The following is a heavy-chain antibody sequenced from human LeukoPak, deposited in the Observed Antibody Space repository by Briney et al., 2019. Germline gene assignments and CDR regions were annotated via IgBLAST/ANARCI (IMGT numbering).Heavy chain of an antibody. D-gene: IGHD6-19*01. Sequence: GGSLRLSCAASGSTFSSYWMIWVRQAPGKGLEWVANIKEDGSEKYYVDSVKGRFTISRDNAKNSLYLQMNSLRAEDTAVYYCARMYSSGWRNWFDPWGQGTLVTVSS. J-gene: IGHJ5*02. CDR3: ARMYSSGWRNWFDP. CDR2: IKEDGSEK. V-gene: IGHV3-7*01. CDR1: GSTFSSYW.